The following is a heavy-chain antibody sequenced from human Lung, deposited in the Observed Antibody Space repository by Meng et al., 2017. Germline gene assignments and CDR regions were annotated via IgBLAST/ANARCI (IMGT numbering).Heavy chain of an antibody. CDR2: INTYNGKT. J-gene: IGHJ4*02. CDR3: ATRGNPYLNC. CDR1: GYPLSSDG. V-gene: IGHV1-18*01. Sequence: QGQVVESGGGVKKPGASVKVSCEASGYPLSSDGFSWVRQARGQGLEWLGWINTYNGKTAYAQKCQGRLTMTTDTFSSTAYMDLRNLRSDDTDVYYCATRGNPYLNCWGQGTLVTVSS.